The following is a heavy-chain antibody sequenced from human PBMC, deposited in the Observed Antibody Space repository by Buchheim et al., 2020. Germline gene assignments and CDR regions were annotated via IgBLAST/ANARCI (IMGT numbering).Heavy chain of an antibody. CDR2: ISYDGSNK. Sequence: QVQLVESGGGVVQPGRSLRLSCAASGFTFSSYGMHWVRQAPGKGLEWVAVISYDGSNKYYADSVKGRFTISRDNSKNTLSLQMNSLRAEDTAVYYGAKGVLHRHYYYGMDVWGQGTT. V-gene: IGHV3-30*18. J-gene: IGHJ6*02. CDR1: GFTFSSYG. CDR3: AKGVLHRHYYYGMDV. D-gene: IGHD2-8*01.